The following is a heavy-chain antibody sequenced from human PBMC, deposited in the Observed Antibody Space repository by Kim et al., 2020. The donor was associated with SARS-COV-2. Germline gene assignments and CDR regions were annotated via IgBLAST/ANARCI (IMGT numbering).Heavy chain of an antibody. J-gene: IGHJ4*02. CDR3: AKDVAGYCSGGSCYFPFDY. D-gene: IGHD2-15*01. Sequence: DSVKGRFTISRDNSKNTLYLQMNSLRAEDTAVYYCAKDVAGYCSGGSCYFPFDYWGQGTLVTVSS. V-gene: IGHV3-23*01.